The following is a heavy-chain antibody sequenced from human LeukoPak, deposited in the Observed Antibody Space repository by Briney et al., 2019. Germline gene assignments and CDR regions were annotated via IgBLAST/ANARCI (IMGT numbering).Heavy chain of an antibody. CDR1: GGTFSSYA. V-gene: IGHV1-69*13. CDR2: IIPIFGTA. D-gene: IGHD4-11*01. J-gene: IGHJ6*03. Sequence: SVKVSCKASGGTFSSYAISWVRQAPGQGLEWMGGIIPIFGTANYAQKFQGRVTITADESTSTAYMELSSLRSEDTAVYYCAAKRMYSNFDYYYYYMDVWGKGTTVTVSS. CDR3: AAKRMYSNFDYYYYYMDV.